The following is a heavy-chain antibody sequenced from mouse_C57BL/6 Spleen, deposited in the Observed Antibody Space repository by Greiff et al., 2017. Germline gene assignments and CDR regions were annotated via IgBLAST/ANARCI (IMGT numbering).Heavy chain of an antibody. Sequence: QVQLQQSGAELVKPGASVKLSCKASGYTFTEYTIHWVKQRSGQGLEWIGWFYPGSGSIKYNEKFKGKATLTADTSSSTVYMELSRLTSEDSAVXFSARHNGYFYAMDDWGQGTSVTVSS. CDR2: FYPGSGSI. CDR3: ARHNGYFYAMDD. CDR1: GYTFTEYT. D-gene: IGHD2-3*01. V-gene: IGHV1-62-2*01. J-gene: IGHJ4*01.